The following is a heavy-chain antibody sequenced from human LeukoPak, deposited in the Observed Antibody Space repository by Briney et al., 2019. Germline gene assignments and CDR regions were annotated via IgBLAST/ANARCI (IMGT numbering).Heavy chain of an antibody. V-gene: IGHV3-7*01. Sequence: GGSLRLSCAASGFTFSSYWMSWVRQAPGKGLEWVANIKQDGSEKYYVDSVKGRFTISRDNAKNSLYLQMNSLRAGDTAVYYCASNRGYSYGGYFDYWGQGTLVTVSS. J-gene: IGHJ4*02. CDR3: ASNRGYSYGGYFDY. CDR2: IKQDGSEK. D-gene: IGHD5-18*01. CDR1: GFTFSSYW.